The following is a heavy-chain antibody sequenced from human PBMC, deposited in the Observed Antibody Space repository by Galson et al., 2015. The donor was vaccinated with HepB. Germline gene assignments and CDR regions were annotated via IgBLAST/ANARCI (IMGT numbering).Heavy chain of an antibody. D-gene: IGHD4-17*01. J-gene: IGHJ4*02. CDR2: IYYSGST. Sequence: LTCTVSGGSISSYYWSWIRQPPGKGLEWIGYIYYSGSTNYNPSLKSRVTISVDTSKNQFSLKLSSVTAADTAVYYCASSGDYVAEIDYWGQGTLVTVSS. CDR3: ASSGDYVAEIDY. CDR1: GGSISSYY. V-gene: IGHV4-59*08.